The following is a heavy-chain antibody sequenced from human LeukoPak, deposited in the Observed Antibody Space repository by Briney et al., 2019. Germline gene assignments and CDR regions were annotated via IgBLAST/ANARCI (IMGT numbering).Heavy chain of an antibody. CDR3: ARATVTTIPFFDY. CDR1: GGSTSSYY. J-gene: IGHJ4*02. D-gene: IGHD4-17*01. CDR2: IYYTGST. V-gene: IGHV4-59*01. Sequence: SETLSLTCTVSGGSTSSYYWSWIRQPPGKGLEWIGYIYYTGSTNYNPSLKSRVTISVDTSKNQFSLKLSSVTAADTAVYYCARATVTTIPFFDYWGQGTLVTVSS.